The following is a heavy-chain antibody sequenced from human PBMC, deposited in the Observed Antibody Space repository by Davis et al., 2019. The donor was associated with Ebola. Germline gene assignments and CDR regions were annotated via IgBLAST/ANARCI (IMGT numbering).Heavy chain of an antibody. V-gene: IGHV3-53*01. J-gene: IGHJ6*02. Sequence: GESLKISCAASGFTVSSNYMSWVRQAPGKGLEWVSVIYSGGSTYYADSVKGRFTISRDNSKNTLYLQMNGLRAEDTAVYYCASEMTTFYYYYGMDVWGQGTTVTVSS. CDR1: GFTVSSNY. CDR3: ASEMTTFYYYYGMDV. CDR2: IYSGGST. D-gene: IGHD4-11*01.